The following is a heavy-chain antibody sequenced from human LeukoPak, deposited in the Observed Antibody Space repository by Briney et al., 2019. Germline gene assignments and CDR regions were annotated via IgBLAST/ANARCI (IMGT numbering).Heavy chain of an antibody. V-gene: IGHV3-9*01. CDR1: GFTFDDYA. D-gene: IGHD1-1*01. CDR3: AKDIGTNPTYFDY. Sequence: PGGSLRLSCAASGFTFDDYAMHWVRQAPGKGLEWVSGISWNSGSIGYADSVKGRFTISRDNAKNSLYLQMNSLRAEDTALYYCAKDIGTNPTYFDYWGQGTLVTVSS. J-gene: IGHJ4*02. CDR2: ISWNSGSI.